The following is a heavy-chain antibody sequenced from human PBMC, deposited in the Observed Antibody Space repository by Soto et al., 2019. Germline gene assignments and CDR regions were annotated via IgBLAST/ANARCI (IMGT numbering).Heavy chain of an antibody. CDR1: GFTFSSDG. D-gene: IGHD3-3*01. V-gene: IGHV3-33*01. J-gene: IGHJ1*01. CDR3: ASDHFRTIFGVVIILPPYY. CDR2: IWYDGSNK. Sequence: PGGSLRLSCAASGFTFSSDGMYWVRQAPGKGQEWVAVIWYDGSNKYYADSVKGRFTISRDNSKNTLYLQMNSLRAEDTAVYYYASDHFRTIFGVVIILPPYYLGQGNLVPVSS.